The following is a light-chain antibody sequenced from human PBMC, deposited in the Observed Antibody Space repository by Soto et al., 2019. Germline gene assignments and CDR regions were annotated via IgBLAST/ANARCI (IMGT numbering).Light chain of an antibody. J-gene: IGKJ4*01. Sequence: DIQMTQSPSTLSASVGDRVTITCRASQSISSWLAWYQQKPGKAPKLLIYKASGLESGGPSRFSGSGSGTDFTLTIIGLQPDDFATYYCQQYNSYSPLTFGQGTKVDNK. CDR2: KAS. V-gene: IGKV1-5*03. CDR1: QSISSW. CDR3: QQYNSYSPLT.